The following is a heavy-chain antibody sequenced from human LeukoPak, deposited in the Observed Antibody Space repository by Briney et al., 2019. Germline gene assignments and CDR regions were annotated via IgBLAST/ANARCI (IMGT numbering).Heavy chain of an antibody. D-gene: IGHD3-10*01. Sequence: GGSLRLSCAASGFTVSSNYMSWVRQAPGKGLEWVSVIYSGGSTYYADSVKGRFTISRDNAKNSLYLQMNSLRAEDTAVYYCASETEQYGSGSYYNVYWGQGTLVTVSS. CDR1: GFTVSSNY. V-gene: IGHV3-53*01. CDR2: IYSGGST. CDR3: ASETEQYGSGSYYNVY. J-gene: IGHJ4*02.